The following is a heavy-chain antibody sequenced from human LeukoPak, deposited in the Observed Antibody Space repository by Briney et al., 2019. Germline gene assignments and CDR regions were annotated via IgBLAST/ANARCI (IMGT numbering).Heavy chain of an antibody. CDR2: IYHSGST. D-gene: IGHD5-24*01. J-gene: IGHJ4*02. CDR1: GYSISSVYY. CDR3: ASQSTPGGDGNWDFDY. Sequence: SETLSLTCSVSGYSISSVYYWGWIRQPPGKGLEWIGSIYHSGSTYYNPSLKSRVTISVDTSKKRFSLKLTSVTAADTAVYYCASQSTPGGDGNWDFDYWGQGTLVTVSS. V-gene: IGHV4-38-2*02.